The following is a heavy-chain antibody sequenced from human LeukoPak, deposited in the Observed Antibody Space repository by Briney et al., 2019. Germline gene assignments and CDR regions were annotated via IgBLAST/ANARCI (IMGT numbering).Heavy chain of an antibody. V-gene: IGHV4-34*01. CDR3: ARVGRLQFGTKGWFDP. Sequence: PSETLSLTCAVCGGSFSGYYWSWIRQPPGKGLEWIGEINHSGSTNYNPSLKSRVTISVDTSKNQFSLKLSSVTAADTAVYYCARVGRLQFGTKGWFDPWGQGTLVTVSS. CDR2: INHSGST. J-gene: IGHJ5*02. D-gene: IGHD3-10*01. CDR1: GGSFSGYY.